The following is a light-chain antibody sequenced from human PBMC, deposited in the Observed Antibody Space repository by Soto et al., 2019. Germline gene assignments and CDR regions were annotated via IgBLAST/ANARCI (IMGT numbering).Light chain of an antibody. J-gene: IGLJ1*01. CDR2: DDS. V-gene: IGLV3-21*02. CDR1: NIGSKS. Sequence: SYELTQSPSVSVAPGQTARITCGGNNIGSKSVHWFQQRPGQAPVLVVFDDSDRPSGIPERFSGSKSETTATLTISGVEVGDEADYYCQVWDSNVLHHVFGTGTKLTVL. CDR3: QVWDSNVLHHV.